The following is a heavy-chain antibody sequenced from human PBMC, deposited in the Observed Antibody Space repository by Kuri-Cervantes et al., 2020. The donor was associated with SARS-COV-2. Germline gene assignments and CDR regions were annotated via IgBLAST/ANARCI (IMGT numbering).Heavy chain of an antibody. CDR1: GFTFSSYW. V-gene: IGHV3-7*01. D-gene: IGHD2-2*01. CDR3: ARLGDTAAAMEWYYDS. J-gene: IGHJ2*01. Sequence: GESLKISCAASGFTFSSYWMSWVRQAPGKGLEWEANIKQDGSEKYYVDSVKGLFTISRDNAKNSLYLQMNSLRAEPTAVYYGARLGDTAAAMEWYYDSWGRGTLVTVSS. CDR2: IKQDGSEK.